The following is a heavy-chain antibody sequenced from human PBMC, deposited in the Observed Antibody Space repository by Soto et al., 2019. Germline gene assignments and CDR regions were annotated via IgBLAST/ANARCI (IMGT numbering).Heavy chain of an antibody. D-gene: IGHD3-16*01. CDR3: ARDAWAADY. J-gene: IGHJ4*02. V-gene: IGHV3-66*01. CDR2: IYSGGST. CDR1: GFTVSTNY. Sequence: GGSLRLSCAASGFTVSTNYMSWVRQAPGKGLEWVSVIYSGGSTFYADSVRGRFTISRDNSKNTVNLQMNSLRAEDTAVYYCARDAWAADYWGQGTLVTVSS.